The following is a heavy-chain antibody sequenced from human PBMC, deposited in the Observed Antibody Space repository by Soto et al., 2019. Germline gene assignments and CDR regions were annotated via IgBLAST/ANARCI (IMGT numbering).Heavy chain of an antibody. D-gene: IGHD3-9*01. CDR3: ARGLGRYFDWLLADYYYYYMDV. Sequence: ASVKVSCKASGYTFTSYDINWVRQATGQGLEWMGWMNPNSGNTGYAQKFQGRVTMTRNTSISTAYMELSSLRSEDTAVYYCARGLGRYFDWLLADYYYYYMDVWGKGTTVTVSS. J-gene: IGHJ6*03. V-gene: IGHV1-8*01. CDR2: MNPNSGNT. CDR1: GYTFTSYD.